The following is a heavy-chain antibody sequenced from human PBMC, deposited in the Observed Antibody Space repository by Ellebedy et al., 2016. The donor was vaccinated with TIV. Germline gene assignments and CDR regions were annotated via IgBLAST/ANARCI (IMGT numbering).Heavy chain of an antibody. CDR3: ARDLSGYDVMGGDY. D-gene: IGHD5-12*01. Sequence: PGGSLRLSCAASGFTVSSNYMSWVRQAPGKGLEWVSVIYSGGSTYYADSVKGRFTISRDNSKNTLYLQMNSLRAEDTAVYYCARDLSGYDVMGGDYWGQGTLVTVSS. V-gene: IGHV3-66*01. J-gene: IGHJ4*02. CDR1: GFTVSSNY. CDR2: IYSGGST.